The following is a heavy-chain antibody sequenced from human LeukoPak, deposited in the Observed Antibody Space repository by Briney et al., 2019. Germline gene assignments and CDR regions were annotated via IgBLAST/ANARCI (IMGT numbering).Heavy chain of an antibody. J-gene: IGHJ4*02. V-gene: IGHV3-21*04. CDR3: AKAFILTPIDY. D-gene: IGHD3-9*01. CDR1: GFTFSSYT. Sequence: PGGSLRLSCEASGFTFSSYTMNWIRQAPGQGLEWVSSISGLSTYIFYADSVQGRFTISRDNAKNSLYLQMNSLRAEDTAVYYCAKAFILTPIDYWGQGTLVTVSS. CDR2: ISGLSTYI.